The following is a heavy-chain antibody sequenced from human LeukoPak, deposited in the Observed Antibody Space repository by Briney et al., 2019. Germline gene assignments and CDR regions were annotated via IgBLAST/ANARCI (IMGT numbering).Heavy chain of an antibody. CDR2: IIPIFGTA. J-gene: IGHJ4*02. CDR3: ARGRYDYVWGSPQYYFDY. Sequence: SVKVSCKASGGTFSSYAISWVRQAPGQGLEWMGGIIPIFGTANYAQKFQGRVTITADESTSTSYMELSSLRSEDTAVYYCARGRYDYVWGSPQYYFDYWGQGTLVTVSS. V-gene: IGHV1-69*01. CDR1: GGTFSSYA. D-gene: IGHD3-16*01.